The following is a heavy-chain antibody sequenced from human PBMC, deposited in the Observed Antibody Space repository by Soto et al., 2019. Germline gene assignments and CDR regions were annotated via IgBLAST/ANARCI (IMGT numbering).Heavy chain of an antibody. J-gene: IGHJ4*02. D-gene: IGHD2-15*01. CDR2: ISSSGSTI. CDR3: ARPSSHCSVGSCPLDY. Sequence: EVQLVESGGGLVQPGGSLRLSCAASGFTFSSYEMNWVRQAPGKGLEWVSYISSSGSTIYYADSVKGRFTISRDNAKNSLDLQMNSLRAEDTAVYYCARPSSHCSVGSCPLDYWGQGTLVTVSS. V-gene: IGHV3-48*03. CDR1: GFTFSSYE.